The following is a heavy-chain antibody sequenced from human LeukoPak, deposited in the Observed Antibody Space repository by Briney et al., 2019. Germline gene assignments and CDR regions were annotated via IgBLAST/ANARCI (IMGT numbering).Heavy chain of an antibody. CDR3: ARGVFGVVIIGDYFALDY. CDR2: IYYSGST. Sequence: SETLSLTCTVSGGSISSYYWSWIRQAPGKGLEWIGYIYYSGSTNYNPSLKSRVTISVDTSKNQFSLKLSSVTAADTAVYYWARGVFGVVIIGDYFALDYWGQGTLVTVSS. CDR1: GGSISSYY. J-gene: IGHJ4*02. D-gene: IGHD3-3*01. V-gene: IGHV4-59*01.